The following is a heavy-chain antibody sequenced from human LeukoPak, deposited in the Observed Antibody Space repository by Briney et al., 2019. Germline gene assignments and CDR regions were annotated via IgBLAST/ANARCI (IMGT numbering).Heavy chain of an antibody. D-gene: IGHD4-23*01. Sequence: WVRQPPGKGLEWIGSIYYSGSTYYNPSLKSRVTISVDTSKNQFSLKLSSVTAADTAVYYCARVDGGNEVSYYYGMDVWGQGTTVTVSS. V-gene: IGHV4-39*07. CDR2: IYYSGST. J-gene: IGHJ6*02. CDR3: ARVDGGNEVSYYYGMDV.